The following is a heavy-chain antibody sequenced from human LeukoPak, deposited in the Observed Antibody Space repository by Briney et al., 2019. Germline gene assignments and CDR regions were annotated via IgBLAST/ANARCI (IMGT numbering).Heavy chain of an antibody. CDR1: GGSISSGGYY. J-gene: IGHJ4*02. Sequence: SQTLSLTCTVSGGSISSGGYYWSWIRQHPGEGLEYIGYVHYSGSTFYNPSLKSRFAISIDTSENQFSLRLSSVAAADTAVYYCATRAYYFDSSTYYFEGWGQGTLVTVSS. CDR3: ATRAYYFDSSTYYFEG. CDR2: VHYSGST. V-gene: IGHV4-31*03. D-gene: IGHD3-22*01.